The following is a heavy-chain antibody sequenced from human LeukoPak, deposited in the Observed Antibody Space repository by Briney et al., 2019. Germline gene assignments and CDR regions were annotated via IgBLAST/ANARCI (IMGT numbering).Heavy chain of an antibody. Sequence: GASVKVSCKASGGTFSSYAISWVRQAPGQGLEWMGGIIPIFGTANYAQKFQGRVTITTDESTSTAYMELSSLRSEDTAVYYCARDSPPTPKYCSSTSCYGDSIWFDPWGQGTLVTVSS. J-gene: IGHJ5*02. CDR3: ARDSPPTPKYCSSTSCYGDSIWFDP. CDR1: GGTFSSYA. CDR2: IIPIFGTA. V-gene: IGHV1-69*05. D-gene: IGHD2-2*01.